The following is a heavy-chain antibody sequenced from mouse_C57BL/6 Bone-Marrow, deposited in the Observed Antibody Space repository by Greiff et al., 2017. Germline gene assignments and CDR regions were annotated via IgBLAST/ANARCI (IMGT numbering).Heavy chain of an antibody. CDR3: ARSYGSSYWFAY. J-gene: IGHJ3*01. Sequence: EVQLQQSGPELVKPGASVKISCKASGYTFTDYYMNWVKQSHGKSLEWIGDINPNNGGTSYNQKFKGKATWTVDKSSSTAYMELRSLTSEDSAVYYCARSYGSSYWFAYWGQGTLVTVSA. D-gene: IGHD1-1*01. CDR1: GYTFTDYY. V-gene: IGHV1-26*01. CDR2: INPNNGGT.